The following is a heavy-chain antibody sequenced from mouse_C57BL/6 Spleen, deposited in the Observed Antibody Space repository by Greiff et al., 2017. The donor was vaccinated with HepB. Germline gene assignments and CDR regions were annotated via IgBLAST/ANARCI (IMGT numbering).Heavy chain of an antibody. CDR2: IYPGDGDT. CDR1: GYAFSSSW. D-gene: IGHD4-1*01. Sequence: QVQLKESGPELVKPGASVKISCKASGYAFSSSWMNWVKQRPGKGLEWIGRIYPGDGDTNYNGKFKGKATLTADKSSSTAYMQLSSLTSEDSAVYFCARGNWVNFDYWGQGTTLTVSS. CDR3: ARGNWVNFDY. J-gene: IGHJ2*01. V-gene: IGHV1-82*01.